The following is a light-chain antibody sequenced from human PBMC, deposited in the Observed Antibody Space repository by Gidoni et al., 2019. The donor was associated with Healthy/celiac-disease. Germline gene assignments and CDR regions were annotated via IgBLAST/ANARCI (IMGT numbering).Light chain of an antibody. CDR3: QQSYRTPWT. CDR1: QSISSY. Sequence: DIQMTQSPSSLSASVGDRVTITCRASQSISSYLNWYQQKPGKAPKLLIYAASSLQSGVPSRFSGSGSGTDFTPTISSLQPEDFATYYCQQSYRTPWTFGQXTKVEIK. J-gene: IGKJ1*01. CDR2: AAS. V-gene: IGKV1-39*01.